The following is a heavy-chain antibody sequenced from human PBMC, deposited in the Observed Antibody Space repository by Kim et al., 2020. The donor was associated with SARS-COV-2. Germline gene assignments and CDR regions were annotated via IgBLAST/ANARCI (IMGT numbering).Heavy chain of an antibody. Sequence: GGSLRLSCAASGFTFSSYAMHWVRQAPGKGLEWVAVISYDGSNKYYADSVKGRFTISRDNSKNTLYLQMNSLRAEDTAVYYCARDATRKDDILAGYYQARTAAFDIWGQGTLVTVSS. J-gene: IGHJ3*02. D-gene: IGHD3-9*01. V-gene: IGHV3-30-3*01. CDR2: ISYDGSNK. CDR3: ARDATRKDDILAGYYQARTAAFDI. CDR1: GFTFSSYA.